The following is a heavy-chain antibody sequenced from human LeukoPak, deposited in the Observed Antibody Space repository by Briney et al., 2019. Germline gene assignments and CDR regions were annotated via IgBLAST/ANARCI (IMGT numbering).Heavy chain of an antibody. J-gene: IGHJ4*02. CDR1: GYTFTGYY. CDR2: INPNSGVT. V-gene: IGHV1-2*02. D-gene: IGHD5-18*01. Sequence: ASVKVSCKASGYTFTGYYTHWVRQAPGQGLEWMEWINPNSGVTNYAQKIEGRVTMTRDTSTSTAYMELSRLRSDDTAVYYCARVNGGYNYHFDYWGQGTLVTVSS. CDR3: ARVNGGYNYHFDY.